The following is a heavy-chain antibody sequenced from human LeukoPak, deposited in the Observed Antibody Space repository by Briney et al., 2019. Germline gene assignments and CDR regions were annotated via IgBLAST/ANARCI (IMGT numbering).Heavy chain of an antibody. CDR1: GGTLSSYS. CDR3: ASEGSYDSSGYSRYNYYYMDV. J-gene: IGHJ6*03. V-gene: IGHV1-69*05. D-gene: IGHD3-22*01. CDR2: IIPAFGTA. Sequence: SVKVSCKGSGGTLSSYSISWVRQAPGQGLEWMGGIIPAFGTAHYAQKFQGRVTFTTDESTTTAYMELRSLRSEDTAVYYCASEGSYDSSGYSRYNYYYMDVWGKGTAVTVSS.